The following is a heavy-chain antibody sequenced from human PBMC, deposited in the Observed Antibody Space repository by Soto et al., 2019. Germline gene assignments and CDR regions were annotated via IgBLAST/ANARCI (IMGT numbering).Heavy chain of an antibody. J-gene: IGHJ4*02. CDR2: ISAGSGTTT. D-gene: IGHD5-18*01. CDR1: GFTFTSCA. Sequence: GGSLRLSCAASGFTFTSCAMNWVRQAPGKGLEWVSVISAGSGTTTFYADSVKGRFTISRDNSKNTNYLQMNSLRAEDTAIYYCAKGGYNYGFLFDCWGQGTLVTVSS. CDR3: AKGGYNYGFLFDC. V-gene: IGHV3-23*01.